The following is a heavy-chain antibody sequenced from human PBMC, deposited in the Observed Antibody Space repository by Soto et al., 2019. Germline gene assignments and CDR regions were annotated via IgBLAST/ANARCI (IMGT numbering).Heavy chain of an antibody. CDR3: ARTVDTAMVYYFDY. CDR2: IYHSGST. J-gene: IGHJ4*02. D-gene: IGHD5-18*01. Sequence: QLQLQESGSGLVKPSQTLSLTCAVSGGSISSGGYSWSWIRQPPGKGLEWIGYIYHSGSTYYNPFLKSRVTISVDRSKNQFSLKLSSVTAADTAVYYCARTVDTAMVYYFDYWGQGTLVTVSS. V-gene: IGHV4-30-2*01. CDR1: GGSISSGGYS.